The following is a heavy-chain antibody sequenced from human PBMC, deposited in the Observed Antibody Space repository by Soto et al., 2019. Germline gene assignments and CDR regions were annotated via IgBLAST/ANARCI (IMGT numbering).Heavy chain of an antibody. CDR2: IYYSGST. D-gene: IGHD2-8*01. CDR3: ARRYAGNFDY. V-gene: IGHV4-59*01. CDR1: RGSISSYC. J-gene: IGHJ4*02. Sequence: PSETLSLTCTVSRGSISSYCWSWIRQPPGKGLEWIGYIYYSGSTNYNPSLKSRVTISVDTSKNQFSLKLSSVTAADTAVYYCARRYAGNFDYWGQGTLVTVS.